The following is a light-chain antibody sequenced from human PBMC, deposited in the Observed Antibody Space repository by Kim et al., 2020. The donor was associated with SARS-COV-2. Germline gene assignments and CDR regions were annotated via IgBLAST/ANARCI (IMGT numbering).Light chain of an antibody. CDR3: QQRSNCLT. CDR2: DAS. V-gene: IGKV3-11*01. Sequence: EIVLTQSPATLSLSPGERATLSCRASQSVSSYLAWYQQKPGQAPRLLIYDASNRATGIPARFSGSGSGTDFTLTISSLEPEDFAFYYCQQRSNCLTFGQGTRLEIK. J-gene: IGKJ5*01. CDR1: QSVSSY.